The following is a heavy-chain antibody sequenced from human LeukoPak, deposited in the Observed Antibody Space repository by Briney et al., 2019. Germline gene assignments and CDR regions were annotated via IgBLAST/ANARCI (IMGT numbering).Heavy chain of an antibody. CDR2: INSDGSST. D-gene: IGHD3-22*01. V-gene: IGHV3-74*01. Sequence: GGSLRLSCAAYGFTFSSYWMHWVRQAPGKGLVWVSRINSDGSSTSYADSVKGRFTISRDNSKNTLYLQMRSLRPDDTAVYYCARDPRGPTGYDSPGRDTFDSWGQGSLVAVSS. CDR3: ARDPRGPTGYDSPGRDTFDS. CDR1: GFTFSSYW. J-gene: IGHJ4*02.